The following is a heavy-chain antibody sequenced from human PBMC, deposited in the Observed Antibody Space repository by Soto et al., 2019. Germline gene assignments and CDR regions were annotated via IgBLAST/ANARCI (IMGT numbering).Heavy chain of an antibody. Sequence: QVQLVQSGAEVKKPGSSVKVSCKASGGTFSSYAISWVRQAPGQGLEWMGGIIPIFGTANYAQKFQGRVTITADESMSTAYMELSSLRSDDTAVYYCARAHYDFWSGYYPYYYYGMDVWGQGTTVTVSS. V-gene: IGHV1-69*01. D-gene: IGHD3-3*01. CDR1: GGTFSSYA. CDR3: ARAHYDFWSGYYPYYYYGMDV. J-gene: IGHJ6*02. CDR2: IIPIFGTA.